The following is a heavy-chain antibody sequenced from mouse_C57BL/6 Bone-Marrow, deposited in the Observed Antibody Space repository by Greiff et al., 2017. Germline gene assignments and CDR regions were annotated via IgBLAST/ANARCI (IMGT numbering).Heavy chain of an antibody. CDR1: GFTFSSYG. V-gene: IGHV5-6*01. CDR3: ARRGTAQATPFAY. Sequence: EVQVVESGGDLVKPGGSLKLSCAASGFTFSSYGMSWVRQTPDKRLEWVATISSGGSYTYYPDSVKGRFTISRDNAKNTLYLQMSSLKSEDTAMYYCARRGTAQATPFAYWGQGTLVTVSA. CDR2: ISSGGSYT. D-gene: IGHD3-2*02. J-gene: IGHJ3*01.